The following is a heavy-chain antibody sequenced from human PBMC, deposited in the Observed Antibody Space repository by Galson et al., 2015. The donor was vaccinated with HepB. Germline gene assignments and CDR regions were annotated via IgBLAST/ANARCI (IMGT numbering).Heavy chain of an antibody. D-gene: IGHD1-14*01. CDR1: GYSFTSYG. J-gene: IGHJ6*02. Sequence: SVKVSCKASGYSFTSYGINWVRQAPGQGLEWIGWISGYNGNTDYAQKFQGRVTMTTDTSTSTAYLESRTLTSDDTAVYFCARDQLTPGYNYYGIDVWGQGTTVTVSS. V-gene: IGHV1-18*01. CDR2: ISGYNGNT. CDR3: ARDQLTPGYNYYGIDV.